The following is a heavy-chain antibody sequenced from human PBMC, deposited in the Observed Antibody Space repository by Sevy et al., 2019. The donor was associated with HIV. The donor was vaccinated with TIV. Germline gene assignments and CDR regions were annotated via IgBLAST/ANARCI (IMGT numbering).Heavy chain of an antibody. CDR1: GESVNNAAYY. D-gene: IGHD3-10*01. V-gene: IGHV4-30-4*01. J-gene: IGHJ4*02. Sequence: SETLSLTCTVSGESVNNAAYYWNWIRQSPGKGLEWVGYIYYSGNTYYNPSLNDRLDMSIDTSKNEFSLLMHSVTAADTAVYYCAGSRVWFEELSWGQGILVTVSS. CDR2: IYYSGNT. CDR3: AGSRVWFEELS.